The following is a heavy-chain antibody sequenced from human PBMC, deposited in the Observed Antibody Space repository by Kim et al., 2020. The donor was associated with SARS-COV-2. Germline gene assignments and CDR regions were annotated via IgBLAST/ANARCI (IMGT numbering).Heavy chain of an antibody. J-gene: IGHJ6*02. CDR2: ISTNTGNP. D-gene: IGHD3-10*01. CDR1: GYIFNSNA. CDR3: ARRLINGMDV. Sequence: ASVKVSCKASGYIFNSNAMNWVRQAPGQGLEWMGWISTNTGNPTYAQGFTGRFVFSLDTSVSTAYLQISSLQAEDTAVYYCARRLINGMDVWGQGTTVTVSS. V-gene: IGHV7-4-1*02.